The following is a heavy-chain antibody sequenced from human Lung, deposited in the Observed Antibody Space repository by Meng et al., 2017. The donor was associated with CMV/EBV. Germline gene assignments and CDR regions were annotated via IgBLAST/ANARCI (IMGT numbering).Heavy chain of an antibody. CDR3: AKVRVGHCISTSCDDY. D-gene: IGHD2-2*01. CDR2: IRDDGSNK. J-gene: IGHJ4*02. V-gene: IGHV3-30*02. Sequence: GGSLRLXCAASGFTFSSYAMHWVRQAPGKGLEWVAFIRDDGSNKYYADSVKGRFTISRDNSKNTLYLQMNSLRAEDTAVYYCAKVRVGHCISTSCDDYWGQGXLVTVSS. CDR1: GFTFSSYA.